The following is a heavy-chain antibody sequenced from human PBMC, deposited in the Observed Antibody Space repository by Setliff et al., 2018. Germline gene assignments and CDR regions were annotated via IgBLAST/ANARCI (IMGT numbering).Heavy chain of an antibody. CDR3: ARDDGRAAVAEWFFDS. D-gene: IGHD3-3*01. V-gene: IGHV1-69*13. CDR1: GGTFSSYV. Sequence: SVKVSCKASGGTFSSYVINWVRQAPRQGLEWMGGIIPIFGTANYAQKFQGRVTITADESTNTAYMELSSLRYEDTAVYYCARDDGRAAVAEWFFDSWGQGSLVTV. J-gene: IGHJ4*02. CDR2: IIPIFGTA.